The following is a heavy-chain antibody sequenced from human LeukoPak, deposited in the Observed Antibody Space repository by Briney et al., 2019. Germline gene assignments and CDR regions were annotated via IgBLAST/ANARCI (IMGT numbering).Heavy chain of an antibody. J-gene: IGHJ5*02. CDR3: ARHGRDYDILTGYYKLGWLDP. CDR2: IYTSGST. CDR1: GGSITSYY. Sequence: PSETLSLTCTVSGGSITSYYWSWIRQPPGKGLEWIGYIYTSGSTYNPSLKSRVSISVDTSKNQFSLKLSSVTAADTAVYYCARHGRDYDILTGYYKLGWLDPWGLGTLVTVSS. V-gene: IGHV4-4*09. D-gene: IGHD3-9*01.